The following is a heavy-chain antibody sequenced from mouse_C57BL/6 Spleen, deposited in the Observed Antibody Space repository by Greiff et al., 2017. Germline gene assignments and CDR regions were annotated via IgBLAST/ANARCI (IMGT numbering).Heavy chain of an antibody. Sequence: DVHLVESGGGLVKPGGSLKLSCAASGFTFSDYGMHWVRQAPEKGLEWVAYISSGSSTIYYADTVKGRFTISRDNAKNTLFLQMTSLRSEDTAMYYCARNYYGSPLYWYFDVWGTGTTVTVSS. CDR3: ARNYYGSPLYWYFDV. J-gene: IGHJ1*03. CDR1: GFTFSDYG. CDR2: ISSGSSTI. V-gene: IGHV5-17*01. D-gene: IGHD1-1*01.